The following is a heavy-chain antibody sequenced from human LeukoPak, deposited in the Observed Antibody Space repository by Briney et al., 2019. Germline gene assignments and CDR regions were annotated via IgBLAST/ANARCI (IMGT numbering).Heavy chain of an antibody. Sequence: NTSETLSLTCTVSGASIADYYWGWIRQPPGKGLEWIGCIYYHSGDTNYNPSLKTRVSISVDTSRNQVSLRLSSVTAADTAVYYCARDRDGSGGTTFDYWGQGTLLTVSS. CDR3: ARDRDGSGGTTFDY. CDR1: GASIADYY. CDR2: IYYHSGDT. D-gene: IGHD2-15*01. V-gene: IGHV4-59*01. J-gene: IGHJ4*02.